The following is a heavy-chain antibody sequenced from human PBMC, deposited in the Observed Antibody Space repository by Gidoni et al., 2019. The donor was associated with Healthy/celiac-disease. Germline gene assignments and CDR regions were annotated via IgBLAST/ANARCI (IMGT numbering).Heavy chain of an antibody. Sequence: QVTLRASGPALVNPTQTLTLTCTFSGFSLSPSGMCVSWIRQPPGKALEWLALIDWDDDKYYSTSLKTRLTISKDTSKNQVVLTMTNMDPVDTATYYCARTLIAVAGTTDFDYWGQGTLVTVSS. D-gene: IGHD6-19*01. CDR3: ARTLIAVAGTTDFDY. V-gene: IGHV2-70*01. CDR2: IDWDDDK. J-gene: IGHJ4*02. CDR1: GFSLSPSGMC.